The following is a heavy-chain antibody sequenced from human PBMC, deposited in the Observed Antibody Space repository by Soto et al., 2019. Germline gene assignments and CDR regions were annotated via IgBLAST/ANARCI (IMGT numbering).Heavy chain of an antibody. CDR1: GCSFTSYW. J-gene: IGHJ6*02. D-gene: IGHD4-17*01. V-gene: IGHV5-10-1*01. Sequence: GESLKISCKGSGCSFTSYWGTWVRQMPGKGLEWMGRIDPSDSYTNYNPPFQGHVTISVDKSISTAYLQWSSLKASDTAMYYCARLYGGNSGMDVWGQGTTVTVSS. CDR2: IDPSDSYT. CDR3: ARLYGGNSGMDV.